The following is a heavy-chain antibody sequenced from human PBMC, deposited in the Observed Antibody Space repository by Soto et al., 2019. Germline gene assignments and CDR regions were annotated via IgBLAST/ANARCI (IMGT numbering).Heavy chain of an antibody. J-gene: IGHJ4*02. V-gene: IGHV3-48*01. CDR3: ARDTVAGYYYFDY. CDR1: GFTFSSYS. Sequence: EVQLVESGGGLVQPGGSLRLSCAASGFTFSSYSMNWVRQAPGKGLEWVSYISSSSSTIYYAESVKGRFTISRDNAKNSLYLQMNSLRAEDTAVYYCARDTVAGYYYFDYWGQGTLVTVSS. CDR2: ISSSSSTI. D-gene: IGHD6-19*01.